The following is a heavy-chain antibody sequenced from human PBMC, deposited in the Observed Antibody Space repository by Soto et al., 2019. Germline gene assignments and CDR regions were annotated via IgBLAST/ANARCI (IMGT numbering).Heavy chain of an antibody. D-gene: IGHD6-13*01. CDR2: IDPTDSYT. J-gene: IGHJ4*02. CDR1: GYSLTTYW. CDR3: ARLQAAAGDNDLTFDY. Sequence: GESLKISWQASGYSLTTYWISWVRQMPGKGLECMGRIDPTDSYTDYGPSFEGHVTMSVDRSINTAYLQWSSLKASDTAMYYCARLQAAAGDNDLTFDYWGQGTLVTV. V-gene: IGHV5-10-1*01.